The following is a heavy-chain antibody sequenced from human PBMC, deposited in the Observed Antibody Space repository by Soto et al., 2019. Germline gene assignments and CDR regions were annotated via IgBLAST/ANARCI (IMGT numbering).Heavy chain of an antibody. V-gene: IGHV3-30*18. J-gene: IGHJ4*02. CDR1: GFTVSSYG. D-gene: IGHD2-21*02. Sequence: GGSLRLSCAASGFTVSSYGMHWLRQAPGKGLEWVAVISYDGSNKYYADSVKGRFTISRDNSKNTLYLQMNSLRAEDTAVYYCAKVENCGGDCYLLDYWGQVTLVTVS. CDR2: ISYDGSNK. CDR3: AKVENCGGDCYLLDY.